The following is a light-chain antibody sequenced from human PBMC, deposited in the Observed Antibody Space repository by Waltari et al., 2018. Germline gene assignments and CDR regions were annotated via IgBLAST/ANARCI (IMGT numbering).Light chain of an antibody. CDR3: QHYVDRPYT. CDR1: QTVSNSY. CDR2: GAA. Sequence: EIGLTQSPGTLSLSPGDRATLPCRASQTVSNSYLAWYQQKPGQAPRLLIYGAAGRATGIPHRFSGGGSGTDFTLAISNLEPEDSAVYFCQHYVDRPYTFGQGTKLEIK. V-gene: IGKV3-20*01. J-gene: IGKJ2*01.